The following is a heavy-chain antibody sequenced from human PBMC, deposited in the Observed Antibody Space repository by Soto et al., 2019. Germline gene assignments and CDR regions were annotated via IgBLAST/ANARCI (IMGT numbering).Heavy chain of an antibody. CDR1: GFTFSSYA. D-gene: IGHD6-19*01. V-gene: IGHV3-30-3*01. J-gene: IGHJ3*02. Sequence: GPLRPSCAASGFTFSSYAMHWVRQAPGKGLEWVAVISYDGSNKYYADSVKGRFTISRDNSKNTLYLQMNSLRAEDTAVYYCARDRASSGVDAFDIWGQGTMVTVSS. CDR2: ISYDGSNK. CDR3: ARDRASSGVDAFDI.